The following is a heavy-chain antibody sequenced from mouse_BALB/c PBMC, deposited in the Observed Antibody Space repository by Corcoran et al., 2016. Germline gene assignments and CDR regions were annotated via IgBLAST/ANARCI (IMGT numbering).Heavy chain of an antibody. CDR3: ARLGSTMIDYAIDY. J-gene: IGHJ4*01. CDR1: GYTFTSYV. V-gene: IGHV1S136*01. CDR2: INPYNDGT. D-gene: IGHD2-4*01. Sequence: EVQLQQSGPELVKPGASVKMSCKASGYTFTSYVMHWVKQKPGQGLEWIGYINPYNDGTKYNEKFKGKATLTSDKSSSTAYMELSSLTSEDSAVYYCARLGSTMIDYAIDYWGQGTSVTVSS.